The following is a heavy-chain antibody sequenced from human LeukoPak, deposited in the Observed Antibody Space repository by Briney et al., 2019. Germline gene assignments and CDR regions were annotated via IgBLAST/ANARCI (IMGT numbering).Heavy chain of an antibody. Sequence: SVKVSCKASGGTFSSYAISWVRHAPGQGLEWMGGIIPIFGTANYAQKFQGRVTITADESTSTAYMELSSLRSEDTAVYYCARDPYSNYLYYFDYWGQGTLVTVSS. V-gene: IGHV1-69*01. CDR3: ARDPYSNYLYYFDY. D-gene: IGHD4-11*01. J-gene: IGHJ4*02. CDR1: GGTFSSYA. CDR2: IIPIFGTA.